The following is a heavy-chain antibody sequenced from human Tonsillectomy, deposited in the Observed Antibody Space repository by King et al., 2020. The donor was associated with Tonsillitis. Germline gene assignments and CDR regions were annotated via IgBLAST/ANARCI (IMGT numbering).Heavy chain of an antibody. J-gene: IGHJ6*02. D-gene: IGHD2-15*01. CDR3: AGDLVGAAYSGTTV. CDR1: GYTLTSYG. Sequence: QLVQSGAEVKKPGASVKVSCKASGYTLTSYGISWVRQAPGQGLEWMGWISAYNGNTNYAQKLQGRVTMTTDTSTSTAYMELRSLRSDDTAVYYCAGDLVGAAYSGTTVWGQGTTVTVAS. V-gene: IGHV1-18*01. CDR2: ISAYNGNT.